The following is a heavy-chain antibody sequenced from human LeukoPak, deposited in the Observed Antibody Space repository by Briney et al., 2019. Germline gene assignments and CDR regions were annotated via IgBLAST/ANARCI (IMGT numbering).Heavy chain of an antibody. CDR1: VGSFSPYY. V-gene: IGHV4-34*01. CDR2: INHSGST. Sequence: SETLSLTCAVYVGSFSPYYWSWIRQPPGKGLEWIGEINHSGSTNYNPSLKSRGTISVDTSKNQFSLRLSSVTAADTAVYYCARGGFYCGGDCYVDYWGQGTLVTVSS. CDR3: ARGGFYCGGDCYVDY. D-gene: IGHD2-21*02. J-gene: IGHJ4*02.